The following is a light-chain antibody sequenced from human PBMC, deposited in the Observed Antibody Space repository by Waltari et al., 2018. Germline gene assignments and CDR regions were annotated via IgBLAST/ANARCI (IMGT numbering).Light chain of an antibody. CDR2: TTS. V-gene: IGKV1D-16*01. CDR3: QQYNSYPLT. CDR1: QNINSW. J-gene: IGKJ4*01. Sequence: DIQMTQSPSSLSASVGDRATIPCRASQNINSWLAWYQQKPEKAPKSLIYTTSSLPSGVPSRFSGSVSGTDFTLTISSLQPEDFATYYCQQYNSYPLTFGGGTKVELK.